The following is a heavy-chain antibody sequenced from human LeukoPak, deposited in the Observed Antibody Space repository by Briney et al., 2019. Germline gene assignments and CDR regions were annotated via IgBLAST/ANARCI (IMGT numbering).Heavy chain of an antibody. V-gene: IGHV3-64*04. J-gene: IGHJ6*02. Sequence: GGSLRLSCAASGFSFNFYAMHWVRQAPGKGLEYVSTITSNGITTFYANSVEGRFTISRDNAKNSLYLQMNSLRAEDTAVYYCARYQGGGWDVWGQGTTVTVSS. CDR1: GFSFNFYA. D-gene: IGHD6-25*01. CDR2: ITSNGITT. CDR3: ARYQGGGWDV.